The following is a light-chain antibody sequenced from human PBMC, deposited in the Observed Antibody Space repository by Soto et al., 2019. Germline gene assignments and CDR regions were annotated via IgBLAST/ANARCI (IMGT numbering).Light chain of an antibody. CDR3: SSYTSSSTYV. J-gene: IGLJ1*01. V-gene: IGLV2-14*01. Sequence: QSVLTQPASVSGSPGQSITISCTGTSSDVGGYKYVSWYQQHPDKAPKLMIYDVSNRPSGVSSRFSGSRSGNTASLTISGLQAEDEADYYCSSYTSSSTYVFGTGTQLTVL. CDR2: DVS. CDR1: SSDVGGYKY.